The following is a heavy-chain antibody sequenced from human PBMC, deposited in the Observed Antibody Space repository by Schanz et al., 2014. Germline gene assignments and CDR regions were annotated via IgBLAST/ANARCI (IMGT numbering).Heavy chain of an antibody. CDR2: FDYRGST. V-gene: IGHV4-59*12. J-gene: IGHJ3*02. CDR1: GGPIGSYN. CDR3: ARERDALDI. Sequence: RGSGQGWGKPWGTLSSTATALGGPIGSYNWNWIRQPPGKGLEWIGFFDYRGSTYYNPSLKSRVTISTDMSRNQFSLRLKSVTAADTALYYCARERDALDIWGQGTMVIVSS.